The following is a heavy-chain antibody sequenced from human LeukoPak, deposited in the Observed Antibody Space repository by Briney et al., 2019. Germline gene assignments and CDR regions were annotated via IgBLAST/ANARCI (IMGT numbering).Heavy chain of an antibody. CDR2: LYPGGYT. CDR1: GFTFSNYA. CDR3: ARSVLATAGPDY. Sequence: PGGSLRLSCAASGFTFSNYAMSWVRQAPGKGLEWVSVLYPGGYTYYADSVKGRFTISRDNSNNTLYLQMNSLRAEDTAVFYCARSVLATAGPDYWGQGTLVTVSS. D-gene: IGHD6-13*01. J-gene: IGHJ4*02. V-gene: IGHV3-66*01.